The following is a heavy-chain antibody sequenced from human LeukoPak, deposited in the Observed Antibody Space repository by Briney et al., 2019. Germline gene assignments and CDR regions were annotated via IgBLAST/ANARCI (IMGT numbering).Heavy chain of an antibody. CDR1: GGTFSSYA. D-gene: IGHD3-10*01. J-gene: IGHJ4*02. CDR3: AREAGSNHFDY. Sequence: SVKVSCKASGGTFSSYAISWVRQAPGQGLEWMGGIIPIFGTANYAQKFQGRVTITADKSTSTAYMELSSLRSEDTAVYYFAREAGSNHFDYWGQGTLVTVSS. CDR2: IIPIFGTA. V-gene: IGHV1-69*06.